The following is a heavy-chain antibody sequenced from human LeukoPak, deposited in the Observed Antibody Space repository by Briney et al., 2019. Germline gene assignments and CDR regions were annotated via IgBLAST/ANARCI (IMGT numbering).Heavy chain of an antibody. V-gene: IGHV3-53*01. J-gene: IGHJ4*02. CDR2: IYSGGST. CDR1: GFTVSSKY. D-gene: IGHD2/OR15-2a*01. CDR3: GKQGLYGDFDY. Sequence: GGSLRLSCAASGFTVSSKYMSWVRQAPGKGLEWVSVIYSGGSTYYADSVKGRFTISRGNSKNTLYFQMNSLRAEDTAVYYCGKQGLYGDFDYWGLGTLVTVSS.